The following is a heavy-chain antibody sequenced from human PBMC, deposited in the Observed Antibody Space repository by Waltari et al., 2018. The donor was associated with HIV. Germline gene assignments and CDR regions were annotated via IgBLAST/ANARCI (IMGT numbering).Heavy chain of an antibody. V-gene: IGHV3-48*03. CDR2: ISDRGQTL. CDR1: GFTCRAFD. CDR3: VRGGAAFVTGGMQVVQPGP. Sequence: EVQFVESGGGLVRPGGSLRSSWLASGFTCRAFDSHGDGQAPGKGLEWLSYISDRGQTLYYTASTKGRFTVSRNNAKRSLYLDMSGLTAADTAVYYCVRGGAAFVTGGMQVVQPGPWGQGTLVTVS. D-gene: IGHD6-6*01. J-gene: IGHJ5*02.